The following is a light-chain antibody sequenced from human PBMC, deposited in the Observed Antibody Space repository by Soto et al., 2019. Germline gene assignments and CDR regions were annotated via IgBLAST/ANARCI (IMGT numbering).Light chain of an antibody. Sequence: DIPMTQSPSTLSASVGDRVTITYRAIQRASGWLAWYQQKPGKAPKILIYKASSLESGVPSRFSGSGSETEFTLTISSLQPDYSATYYCQQYNCLYTFGQGTKVDIK. CDR1: QRASGW. J-gene: IGKJ2*01. V-gene: IGKV1-5*03. CDR3: QQYNCLYT. CDR2: KAS.